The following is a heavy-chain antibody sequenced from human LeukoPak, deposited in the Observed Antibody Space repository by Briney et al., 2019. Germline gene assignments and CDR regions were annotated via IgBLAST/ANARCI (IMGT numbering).Heavy chain of an antibody. Sequence: SETLSLTCAVYGGSFSGYYWSWIRQPPGKGLEWIGEINHSGSTNYNPSLKSRVIISVDTSKNQFSLKLSSVTAADTAVYYCARPSGGSYHFDYWGQGTLVTVSS. CDR2: INHSGST. V-gene: IGHV4-34*01. D-gene: IGHD2-15*01. CDR3: ARPSGGSYHFDY. CDR1: GGSFSGYY. J-gene: IGHJ4*02.